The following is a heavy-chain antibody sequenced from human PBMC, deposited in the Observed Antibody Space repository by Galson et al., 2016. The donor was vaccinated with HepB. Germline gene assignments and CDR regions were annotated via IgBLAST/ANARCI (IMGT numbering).Heavy chain of an antibody. CDR3: ASAHTIFGETYSYYYHTVDL. V-gene: IGHV3-21*01. CDR1: GFTFSSYS. J-gene: IGHJ6*02. CDR2: ISSSSNYI. Sequence: SLRLSCAASGFTFSSYSMHWVRQAPGQGLEWVSSISSSSNYIYYADSVKGRFTISRDNAKNSMYLQMNSLRAEDTAVYYCASAHTIFGETYSYYYHTVDLWGQGTTVTVSS. D-gene: IGHD3-3*01.